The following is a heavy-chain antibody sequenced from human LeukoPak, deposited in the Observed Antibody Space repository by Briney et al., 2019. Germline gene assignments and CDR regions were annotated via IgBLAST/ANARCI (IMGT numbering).Heavy chain of an antibody. CDR1: GGSISSGSYY. D-gene: IGHD2-2*01. J-gene: IGHJ5*02. Sequence: SQTLSLTCTVSGGSISSGSYYWSWIRQPAGKGLEWIGRIYTSGSTNYNPSLKSRVTISVDTSKNQFSLKLSSVTAADTAVYYCARGSSTSFDTWGQGTLVTVSS. V-gene: IGHV4-61*02. CDR3: ARGSSTSFDT. CDR2: IYTSGST.